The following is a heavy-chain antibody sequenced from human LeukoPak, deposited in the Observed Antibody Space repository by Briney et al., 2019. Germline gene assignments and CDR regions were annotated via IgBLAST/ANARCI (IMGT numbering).Heavy chain of an antibody. CDR3: ARLGPGAGDWYYFDY. D-gene: IGHD3-9*01. CDR1: GYSFTSYW. CDR2: IYPGDSDT. V-gene: IGHV5-51*01. Sequence: GESLKIFCKGAGYSFTSYWIGWVGQMPGKGLEGMGIIYPGDSDTRYSPSFQGQVTISADKSISTAYLQWSSMKASDTAMCYCARLGPGAGDWYYFDYWGQGTLVTVSA. J-gene: IGHJ4*02.